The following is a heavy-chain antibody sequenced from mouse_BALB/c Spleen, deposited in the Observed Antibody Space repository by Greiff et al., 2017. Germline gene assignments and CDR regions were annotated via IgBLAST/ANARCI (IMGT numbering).Heavy chain of an antibody. CDR3: ARHDYPNAMDY. D-gene: IGHD2-4*01. Sequence: QVQLQQSGAELVKPGASVKLSCKASGYTFTSYWMHWVKQRPGQGLEWIGEINPSNGRTNYNEKFKSKATLTVDKSSSTAYMQLSSLTSEDSAVYYCARHDYPNAMDYWGQGTSVTVSS. CDR2: INPSNGRT. CDR1: GYTFTSYW. J-gene: IGHJ4*01. V-gene: IGHV1S81*02.